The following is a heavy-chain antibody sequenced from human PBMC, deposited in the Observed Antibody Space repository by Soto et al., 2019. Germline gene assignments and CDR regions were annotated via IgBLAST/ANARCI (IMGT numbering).Heavy chain of an antibody. CDR2: IYHSGST. CDR3: AILSIAAAGDPSGYYYYGMDV. J-gene: IGHJ6*02. CDR1: GGSISSSNW. V-gene: IGHV4-4*02. D-gene: IGHD6-13*01. Sequence: SETLSLTCAVSGGSISSSNWWSWVRQPPGKGLEWIGEIYHSGSTNYNPSLKSRVTISVDKSKNQFSLKLSSVTAEDTAVYYCAILSIAAAGDPSGYYYYGMDVWGQGTTVTVSS.